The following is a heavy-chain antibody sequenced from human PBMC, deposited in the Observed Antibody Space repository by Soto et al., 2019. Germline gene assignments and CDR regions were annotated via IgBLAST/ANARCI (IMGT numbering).Heavy chain of an antibody. CDR2: IRSKGNSYAT. Sequence: EVQLVESGGGLVQPGGSLKVSCAASGFIFSASGMHWVRQAPGKGLEWVGRIRSKGNSYATAYGASVKGRFTISRDDSKASAYLHMISLEVEDTAVYFCSSRAEGGMDVWGQGTTVTVSS. J-gene: IGHJ6*02. CDR3: SSRAEGGMDV. V-gene: IGHV3-73*01. CDR1: GFIFSASG.